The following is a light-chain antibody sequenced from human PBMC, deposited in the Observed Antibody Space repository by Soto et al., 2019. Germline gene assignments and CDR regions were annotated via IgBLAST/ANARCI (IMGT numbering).Light chain of an antibody. J-gene: IGLJ1*01. CDR3: SSYTSSSTYV. V-gene: IGLV2-14*01. CDR2: DVS. Sequence: QSVLTQPASVSGSPGQSITISCTGTSSDVGGYNYVSWYQQHPGKAPKLMIYDVSNRPSGVSNRFSGSKSGNTASLTISGLQAGDEADYYCSSYTSSSTYVFGTRTKLTVL. CDR1: SSDVGGYNY.